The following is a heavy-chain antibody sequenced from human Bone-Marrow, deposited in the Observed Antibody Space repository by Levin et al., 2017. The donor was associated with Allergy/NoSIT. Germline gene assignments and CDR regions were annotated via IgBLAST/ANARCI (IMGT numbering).Heavy chain of an antibody. J-gene: IGHJ4*02. CDR1: GFTFTNFA. V-gene: IGHV3-23*01. CDR3: VKEFFDSSGYDQPFDY. D-gene: IGHD3-22*01. CDR2: ISGFAVRS. Sequence: GESLKISCAASGFTFTNFAMGWVRQAPGKGLEWVSTISGFAVRSYYADSVKGRFTISRDNSKNTVYLQMDSLSAEDTALYYCVKEFFDSSGYDQPFDYWGQGTLVAVSS.